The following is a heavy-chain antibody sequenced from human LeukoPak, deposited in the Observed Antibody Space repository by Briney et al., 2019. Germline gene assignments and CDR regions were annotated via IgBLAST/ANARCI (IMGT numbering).Heavy chain of an antibody. CDR1: GFTFSSYG. Sequence: RGSLRLSCAASGFTFSSYGMHWVRQAPGKGLEWVAVIWYDGSNKYYADSVKGRFTISRDNSKNTLYLQMNSLRAEDTAVYYCAREFYGDSIFDYWGQGTLVTVSS. V-gene: IGHV3-33*01. D-gene: IGHD4-17*01. CDR2: IWYDGSNK. CDR3: AREFYGDSIFDY. J-gene: IGHJ4*02.